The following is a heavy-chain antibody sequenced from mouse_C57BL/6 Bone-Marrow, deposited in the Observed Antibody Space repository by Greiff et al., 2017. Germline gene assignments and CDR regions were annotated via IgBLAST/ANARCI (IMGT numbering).Heavy chain of an antibody. J-gene: IGHJ4*01. CDR2: IWSGGST. CDR1: GFSLTSYG. CDR3: ARDYGSSYGYAMDY. D-gene: IGHD1-1*01. Sequence: VMLVESGPGLVQPSQSLSITCTVSGFSLTSYGVHWVRQSPGKGLEWLGVIWSGGSTDYNAAFISRLSISKDNSKSQVFFKMNSLQADDTAIYYCARDYGSSYGYAMDYWGQGTSVTVSS. V-gene: IGHV2-2*01.